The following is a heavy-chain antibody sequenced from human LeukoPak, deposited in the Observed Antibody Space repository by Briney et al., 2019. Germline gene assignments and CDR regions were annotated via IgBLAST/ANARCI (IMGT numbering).Heavy chain of an antibody. J-gene: IGHJ4*02. CDR2: INPNSGGT. Sequence: GASVKVSCKASGYTFTSYDINWVRQATGQGLEWMGRINPNSGGTNYAQKFQGRVTMTRDTSISTAYMELSRLRSDDTAVYYCASFSTIFGVGILNYWGQGTLVTVSS. CDR1: GYTFTSYD. V-gene: IGHV1-2*06. CDR3: ASFSTIFGVGILNY. D-gene: IGHD3-3*01.